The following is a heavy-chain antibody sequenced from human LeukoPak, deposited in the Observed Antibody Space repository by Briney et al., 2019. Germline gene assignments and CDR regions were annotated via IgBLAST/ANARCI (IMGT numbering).Heavy chain of an antibody. CDR1: GFTFSSYS. Sequence: GGSLRLSCAASGFTFSSYSMNWVRQAPGKGLEWVANINRDGSVQHYVDSVKGRFTISRDNAKNSLSLQMNSLRAEDTAVYYCARDASPGDSSAWLDAFDIWGHGTMVTVSS. V-gene: IGHV3-7*01. CDR3: ARDASPGDSSAWLDAFDI. CDR2: INRDGSVQ. D-gene: IGHD6-19*01. J-gene: IGHJ3*02.